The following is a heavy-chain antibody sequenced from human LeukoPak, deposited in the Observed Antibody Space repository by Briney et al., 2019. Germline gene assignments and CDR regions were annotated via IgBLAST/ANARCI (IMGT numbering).Heavy chain of an antibody. CDR2: INAGNGNT. V-gene: IGHV1-3*01. D-gene: IGHD1-14*01. Sequence: ASVKVSCKASGYTFTNYAMHWVRQAPGQRLEWMGWINAGNGNTKYSPNFQGSGTITRDTAASTAYMELSSLRSEATAVYYCAASNQLDSLDYWGQGTLVTVSS. J-gene: IGHJ4*02. CDR3: AASNQLDSLDY. CDR1: GYTFTNYA.